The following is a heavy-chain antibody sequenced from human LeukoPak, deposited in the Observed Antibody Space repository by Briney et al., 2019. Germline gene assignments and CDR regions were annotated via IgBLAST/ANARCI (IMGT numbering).Heavy chain of an antibody. V-gene: IGHV3-20*04. Sequence: GGSLRLSCAASGFTFSNYWMHWVRQAPGKGLEWVSGINWNGGSTGYADSVKGRFTISRDNAKNSLYLQMNSLRAEDTALYYCARDYFGSPSALDYWGQGTLVTVSS. CDR2: INWNGGST. CDR3: ARDYFGSPSALDY. J-gene: IGHJ4*02. CDR1: GFTFSNYW. D-gene: IGHD1-26*01.